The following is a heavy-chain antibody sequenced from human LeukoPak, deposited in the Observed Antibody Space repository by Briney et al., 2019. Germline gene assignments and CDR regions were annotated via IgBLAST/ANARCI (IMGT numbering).Heavy chain of an antibody. Sequence: SETLSLTCTVSGGSVNSGSYYWNWIRQPPGKGLEWIGYIYYSGSTNYNPSLKSRVTISVDTPKNQFSLKLSSVTAADTAVYYCARAAYSGSYHSDYWGQGTLVTVSS. CDR3: ARAAYSGSYHSDY. V-gene: IGHV4-61*01. CDR1: GGSVNSGSYY. D-gene: IGHD1-26*01. J-gene: IGHJ4*02. CDR2: IYYSGST.